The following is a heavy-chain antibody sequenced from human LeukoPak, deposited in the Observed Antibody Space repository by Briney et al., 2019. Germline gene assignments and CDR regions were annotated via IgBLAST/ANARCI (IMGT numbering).Heavy chain of an antibody. D-gene: IGHD5-24*01. CDR2: IFYSGST. CDR3: ASSRDGYNHGYFGY. Sequence: SETLSLTCTVSGGSISSYYWSWIRQPPGEGLEWIGYIFYSGSTNYNPSLKSRVTISVDTSKNQFSLKLSSVTAADTAVYYCASSRDGYNHGYFGYWGQGTLVTVSS. J-gene: IGHJ4*02. V-gene: IGHV4-59*01. CDR1: GGSISSYY.